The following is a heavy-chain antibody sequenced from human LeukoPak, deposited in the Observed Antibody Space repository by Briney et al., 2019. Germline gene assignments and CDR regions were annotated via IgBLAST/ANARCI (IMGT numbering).Heavy chain of an antibody. CDR1: GFTFSDYY. CDR2: ISSSGSTI. CDR3: ARAALYYYDSSGYYQGESLFDY. Sequence: GGSLRLSCAASGFTFSDYYMGWIRQAPGKGLEWVSYISSSGSTIYYADSVKGRFTISRDNAKNSLYLQMNSLRAEDTAVYYCARAALYYYDSSGYYQGESLFDYWGQGTLVTVSS. V-gene: IGHV3-11*01. D-gene: IGHD3-22*01. J-gene: IGHJ4*02.